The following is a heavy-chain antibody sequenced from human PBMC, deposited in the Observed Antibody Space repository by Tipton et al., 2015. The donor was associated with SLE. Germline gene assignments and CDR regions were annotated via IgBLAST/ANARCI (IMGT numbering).Heavy chain of an antibody. D-gene: IGHD3-3*01. CDR3: ARSYGWSGNDY. CDR1: GGSISSSSYY. Sequence: TLSLTCTVSGGSISSSSYYWGWIRQPPGKGLEWIGSIYYSGSTNYNPSLKSRVTISVDTSKNQFSLKLSSVTAADTAVYYCARSYGWSGNDYWGQGTLVTVSS. J-gene: IGHJ4*02. CDR2: IYYSGST. V-gene: IGHV4-39*07.